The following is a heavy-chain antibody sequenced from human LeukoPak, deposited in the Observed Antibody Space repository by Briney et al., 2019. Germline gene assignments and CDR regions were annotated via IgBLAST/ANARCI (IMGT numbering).Heavy chain of an antibody. Sequence: ASVKVSCKASGYTFTGYYMHWVRQAPGQGLEWMGWINPNSGGTNYAQKFQGRVTMTRDASISTAYMELSRLRSDDTAVYYCASGFGPGTNSLFDYWGQGTLVTVSS. CDR1: GYTFTGYY. J-gene: IGHJ4*02. CDR3: ASGFGPGTNSLFDY. V-gene: IGHV1-2*02. D-gene: IGHD1-7*01. CDR2: INPNSGGT.